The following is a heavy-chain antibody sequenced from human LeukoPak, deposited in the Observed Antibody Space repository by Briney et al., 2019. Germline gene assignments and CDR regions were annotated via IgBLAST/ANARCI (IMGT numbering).Heavy chain of an antibody. CDR1: GFTVSSNY. Sequence: GGSLRLSCAASGFTVSSNYTSWVRQAPGKGLEWVSVIYSGGSTYYADSVKARFTISRDNSKNTLYLQMNSLRAEDTAVYYCARDLGGWSDYYYYGMDVWGQGTTVTVSS. J-gene: IGHJ6*02. CDR2: IYSGGST. V-gene: IGHV3-53*01. CDR3: ARDLGGWSDYYYYGMDV. D-gene: IGHD6-19*01.